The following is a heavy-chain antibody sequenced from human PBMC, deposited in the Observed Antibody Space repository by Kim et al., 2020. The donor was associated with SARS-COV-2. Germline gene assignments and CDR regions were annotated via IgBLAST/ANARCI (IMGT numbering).Heavy chain of an antibody. CDR2: IYTSGST. CDR3: ARGPQEEYCYGSGSYYPRDETYYYGMDV. CDR1: GGSISSGSYY. D-gene: IGHD3-10*01. Sequence: SETLSLTCTVSGGSISSGSYYWSWIRQPAGKGLEWIGRIYTSGSTNYNPSLKSRVTISVDTSKNQFSLKLSSVTAADTAVYYCARGPQEEYCYGSGSYYPRDETYYYGMDVWGQGTTVTVSS. J-gene: IGHJ6*02. V-gene: IGHV4-61*02.